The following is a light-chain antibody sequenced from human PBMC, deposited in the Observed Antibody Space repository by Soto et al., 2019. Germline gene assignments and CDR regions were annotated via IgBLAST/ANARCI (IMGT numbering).Light chain of an antibody. CDR3: VLYMGSGISV. V-gene: IGLV8-61*01. CDR2: STN. CDR1: SGSVSTSYY. J-gene: IGLJ3*02. Sequence: QTVVTQEPSFSVSPGRTVTLTCGLSSGSVSTSYYPGWYQQTPGQAPRTLIYSTNTRSSGVPDRFSGSILGNKAALTITGAQADDESDYYCVLYMGSGISVFGGGTKVTVL.